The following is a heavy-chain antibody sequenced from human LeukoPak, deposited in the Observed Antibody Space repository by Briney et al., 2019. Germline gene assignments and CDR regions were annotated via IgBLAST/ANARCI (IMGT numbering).Heavy chain of an antibody. CDR2: IYTSGST. D-gene: IGHD6-19*01. CDR1: GGSISSYY. Sequence: KPSETLSLTCTVSGGSISSYYRSWIRQPSGKGLEWIGYIYTSGSTNYNPSLKSRVTISVDTSKNQFSLKLSSVTAADTAVYYCARNLYSSGWKYFDYWGQGTLVTVSS. V-gene: IGHV4-4*09. CDR3: ARNLYSSGWKYFDY. J-gene: IGHJ4*02.